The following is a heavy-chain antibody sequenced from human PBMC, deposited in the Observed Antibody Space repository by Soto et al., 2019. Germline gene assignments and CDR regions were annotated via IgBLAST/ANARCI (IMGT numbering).Heavy chain of an antibody. CDR1: GFIFTNYA. V-gene: IGHV3-23*01. J-gene: IGHJ3*01. CDR3: AKDADNDDYGVFDV. CDR2: VSGSGDSS. Sequence: GGSLRLSCAASGFIFTNYALSWVRQAPGKGLEWVAGVSGSGDSSYYADSVKARFTVSRDNSRSTLYLQMSSLRAEDSAIYFCAKDADNDDYGVFDVWGQGTLVTVS. D-gene: IGHD4-17*01.